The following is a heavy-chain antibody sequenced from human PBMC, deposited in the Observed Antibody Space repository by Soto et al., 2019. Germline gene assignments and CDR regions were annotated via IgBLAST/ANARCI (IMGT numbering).Heavy chain of an antibody. CDR3: ARGRNDGFDP. V-gene: IGHV4-4*02. J-gene: IGHJ5*02. CDR2: IYHSGST. CDR1: SGSISSSNW. D-gene: IGHD1-1*01. Sequence: SETLSLTCAVSSGSISSSNWWSWVRQPPGKGLEWIGEIYHSGSTNYNPSLKSRVTISVDTSKNQFSLKLSSVTAADTAVYYCARGRNDGFDPWGQGTLVTVSS.